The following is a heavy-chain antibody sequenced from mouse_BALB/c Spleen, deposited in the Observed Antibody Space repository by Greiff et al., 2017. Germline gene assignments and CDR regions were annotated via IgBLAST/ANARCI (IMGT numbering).Heavy chain of an antibody. CDR3: TRYDYYGSSYAYAMDY. CDR2: INPSNGGT. Sequence: QVQLQQPGAELVKTGASVKLSCKASGYTFTSYYMYWVKQRPGQGLEWIGGINPSNGGTNFNEKFKSKATLTVDKSSSTAYMQLSSLTSEDSAVYYCTRYDYYGSSYAYAMDYWGQGTSVTVSS. D-gene: IGHD1-1*01. J-gene: IGHJ4*01. CDR1: GYTFTSYY. V-gene: IGHV1S81*02.